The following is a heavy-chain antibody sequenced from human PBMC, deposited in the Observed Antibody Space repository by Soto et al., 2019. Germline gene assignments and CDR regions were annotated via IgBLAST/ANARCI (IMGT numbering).Heavy chain of an antibody. Sequence: QVHLVQSGAEVKKPGASVKVSCKASGFTFTSYYMHWVRQAPGQGLEWMRLINPYDDTTDYAQKFQGRLTVTRDTSTNIVYMELSSLRSEDTAVYYCAREGAAAAKMFDYWDQGTLVTVSS. D-gene: IGHD6-13*01. V-gene: IGHV1-46*01. J-gene: IGHJ4*02. CDR2: INPYDDTT. CDR3: AREGAAAAKMFDY. CDR1: GFTFTSYY.